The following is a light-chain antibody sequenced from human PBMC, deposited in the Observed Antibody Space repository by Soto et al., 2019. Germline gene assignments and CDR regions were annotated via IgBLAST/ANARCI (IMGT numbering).Light chain of an antibody. CDR1: SGDVGNSNY. CDR3: YSYAGDSYV. CDR2: EVS. Sequence: QSVLTQPPSASGSPGQSVTISCTGTSGDVGNSNYVSWYQHHPGEAPKLMIYEVSQRPSGVPDRFSGSKSGNTASLTVSGLQADDEADYYCYSYAGDSYVFGTGTKVTVL. V-gene: IGLV2-8*01. J-gene: IGLJ1*01.